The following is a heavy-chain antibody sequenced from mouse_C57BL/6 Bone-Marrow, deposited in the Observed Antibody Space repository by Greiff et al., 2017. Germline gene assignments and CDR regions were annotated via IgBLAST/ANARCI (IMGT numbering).Heavy chain of an antibody. D-gene: IGHD2-3*01. CDR3: ARFYEGYGWFAY. V-gene: IGHV1-64*01. J-gene: IGHJ3*01. Sequence: QVQLQQPGAELVKPGASVKLSCKASGYTFTSYWMHWVKQRPGQGLEWIGMIHPNSGSTNYNEKFKSKATLTVDKSSSTAYMQLSSLTSEDSAVYCCARFYEGYGWFAYWGQGTLVTVSA. CDR2: IHPNSGST. CDR1: GYTFTSYW.